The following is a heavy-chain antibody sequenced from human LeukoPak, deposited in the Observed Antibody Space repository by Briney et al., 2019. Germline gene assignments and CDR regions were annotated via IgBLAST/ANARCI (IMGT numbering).Heavy chain of an antibody. V-gene: IGHV3-48*03. Sequence: GGSLRLSCAASGFIFSSYQMNWVRQAPGKGLEWIAYISSGGGTIYYADSVKGRFTISRDNTKNSVSLQMNSLRAEDTAVYYCARWDGYGDYWGQGTLVTVSS. J-gene: IGHJ4*02. CDR3: ARWDGYGDY. D-gene: IGHD5-24*01. CDR2: ISSGGGTI. CDR1: GFIFSSYQ.